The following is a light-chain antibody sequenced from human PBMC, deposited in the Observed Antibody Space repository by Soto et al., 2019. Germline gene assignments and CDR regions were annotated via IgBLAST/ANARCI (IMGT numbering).Light chain of an antibody. CDR2: EVS. J-gene: IGLJ3*02. CDR3: SSYTSYSPLVV. CDR1: SSDVGGYIY. Sequence: QSALTQPASVSGSPGQSITISCTGTSSDVGGYIYVSWYQQHPGKAPKLMIYEVSNRPSGVSNRFSGSKSGNTASLTISGLQAEDEADYYCSSYTSYSPLVVFGGGTKLTVL. V-gene: IGLV2-14*01.